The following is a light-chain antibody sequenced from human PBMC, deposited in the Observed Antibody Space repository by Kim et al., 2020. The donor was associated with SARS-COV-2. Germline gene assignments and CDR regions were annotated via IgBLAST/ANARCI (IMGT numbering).Light chain of an antibody. J-gene: IGKJ5*01. CDR2: DAA. Sequence: SLSPGERATLACRASQSVSSYLAWYQQKPGQAPRLLIYDAANRATGIPARFSGSGSETDFTLTISSLEPEDFAVYYCQQRSNLITFGQGTRLEIK. CDR3: QQRSNLIT. V-gene: IGKV3-11*01. CDR1: QSVSSY.